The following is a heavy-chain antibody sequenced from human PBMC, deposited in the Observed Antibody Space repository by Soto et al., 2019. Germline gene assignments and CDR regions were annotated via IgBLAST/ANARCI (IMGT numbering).Heavy chain of an antibody. D-gene: IGHD2-2*01. J-gene: IGHJ5*02. Sequence: TSETLSLTCAVYGGSFSGYYWSWIRQPPGKGLEWIGEINHSGSTNYNPSLKSRVTISVDTSKNQFSLKLSSVTAADTAVYYCARGPDIVVVPAAAWFDPWGQGTLVTVSS. V-gene: IGHV4-34*01. CDR1: GGSFSGYY. CDR3: ARGPDIVVVPAAAWFDP. CDR2: INHSGST.